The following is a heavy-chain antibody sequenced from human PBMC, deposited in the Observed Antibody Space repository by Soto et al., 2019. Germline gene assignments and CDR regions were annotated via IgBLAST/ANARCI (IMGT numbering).Heavy chain of an antibody. CDR2: IRSKAYGGTT. CDR1: GFTFGDYA. CDR3: DRGVERCGWDGGGDYYYYYGMDV. Sequence: GGSLRLSCTASGFTFGDYAMSWVRQAPGKGLGWVGFIRSKAYGGTTEYAASVKGRFTISRDDSKSIAYLQMNSLKTEDTAVYDCDRGVERCGWDGGGDYYYYYGMDVWGQGTPVTVYS. V-gene: IGHV3-49*04. D-gene: IGHD6-19*01. J-gene: IGHJ6*02.